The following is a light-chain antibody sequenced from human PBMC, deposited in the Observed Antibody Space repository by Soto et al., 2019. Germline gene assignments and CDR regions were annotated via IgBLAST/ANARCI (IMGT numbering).Light chain of an antibody. CDR3: QQSYKILT. CDR2: DAS. Sequence: EIVLTQSPATLSLSPGERATLSCRASQSVSSYLAWYQQKPGQAPRLLIYDASSLQGGVPSRFSGSGYGTQFTLTISGLQTEDFATYYCQQSYKILTFGGGTWVDI. V-gene: IGKV3-11*01. J-gene: IGKJ4*01. CDR1: QSVSSY.